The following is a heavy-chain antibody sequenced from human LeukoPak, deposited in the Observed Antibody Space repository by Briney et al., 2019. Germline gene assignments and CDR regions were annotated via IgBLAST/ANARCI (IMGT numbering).Heavy chain of an antibody. J-gene: IGHJ6*03. CDR3: ARDREKQQLPQFFYYYYMDV. D-gene: IGHD6-13*01. CDR2: ISTSSSTM. CDR1: GGSFSGYY. Sequence: LSLTCAVYGGSFSGYYWSWIRQPPGKGLEWVSYISTSSSTMYYADSVKGRFTISRDNARNSLYLQMNSLRAEDTAVYYCARDREKQQLPQFFYYYYMDVWGKGTTVTVSS. V-gene: IGHV3-11*04.